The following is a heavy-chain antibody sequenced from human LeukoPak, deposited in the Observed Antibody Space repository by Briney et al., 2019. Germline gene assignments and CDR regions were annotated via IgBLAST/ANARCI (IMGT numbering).Heavy chain of an antibody. J-gene: IGHJ4*02. CDR3: AKDQIRGRGSGVDY. CDR2: ISYDGSNK. D-gene: IGHD6-19*01. Sequence: GRSLRLSCAASGFTFSSYGMHWVRQAPGKGLEWVAVISYDGSNKYYADSVKGRFTISRDNSKNTLYLQMNSLRAEDTAVYYCAKDQIRGRGSGVDYWGQGTLVTVSS. V-gene: IGHV3-30*18. CDR1: GFTFSSYG.